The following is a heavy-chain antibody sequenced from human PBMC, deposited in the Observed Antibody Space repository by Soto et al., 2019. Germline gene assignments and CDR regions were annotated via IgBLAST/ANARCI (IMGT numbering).Heavy chain of an antibody. Sequence: ASVKVSCKASGGTFSSNAISWVRQAPGQGLEWMGGIIPIFGTANYAQKFQGRVTITADESTSTAYMELSSLRSEDTAVYYCAYSSGYYFPFDYWGQGTLVTVSS. V-gene: IGHV1-69*13. D-gene: IGHD3-22*01. CDR3: AYSSGYYFPFDY. CDR1: GGTFSSNA. CDR2: IIPIFGTA. J-gene: IGHJ4*02.